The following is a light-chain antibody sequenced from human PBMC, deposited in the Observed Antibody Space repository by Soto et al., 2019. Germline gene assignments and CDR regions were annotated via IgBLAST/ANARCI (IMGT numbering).Light chain of an antibody. Sequence: DIQMTQSPSTLSASVVARVTTTHRTSKSISRWLAWYQQKSGKAPKLLIYDASTLESGVPSRFSGRGSGTQCTLTISSLQPDDFATYYCQRYNTFSGTFGPGTKVDIK. CDR2: DAS. CDR1: KSISRW. CDR3: QRYNTFSGT. J-gene: IGKJ1*01. V-gene: IGKV1-5*01.